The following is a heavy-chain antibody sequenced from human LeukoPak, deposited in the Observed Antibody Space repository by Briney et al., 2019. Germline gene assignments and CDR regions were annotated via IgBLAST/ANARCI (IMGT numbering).Heavy chain of an antibody. D-gene: IGHD3-22*01. CDR2: IYSGGST. J-gene: IGHJ3*02. CDR1: GFTVSSNY. Sequence: QAGGSLRLACAASGFTVSSNYMSWVRQAPGKGLEWVSVIYSGGSTYYADSVKGRFTISRDNSKNTLYLQMNSLRAEDTAVYYCARGTPNYYDSSGYYDAFDIWGQGTMVTVSS. V-gene: IGHV3-66*01. CDR3: ARGTPNYYDSSGYYDAFDI.